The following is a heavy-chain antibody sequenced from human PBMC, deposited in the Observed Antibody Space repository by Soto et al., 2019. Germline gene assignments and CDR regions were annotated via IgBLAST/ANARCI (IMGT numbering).Heavy chain of an antibody. CDR1: GITFGTSW. D-gene: IGHD3-22*01. CDR3: ARKLYYYDNGDYGWLDP. CDR2: ISQDGSDT. Sequence: PGGSLRLSCAASGITFGTSWMSWVRQAPGKGPEWVAHISQDGSDTYYVDSVRGWFTVSRDNAKNSLFLQMNSLGAEDTAVYYCARKLYYYDNGDYGWLDPWGPGTQVTVYS. V-gene: IGHV3-7*01. J-gene: IGHJ5*02.